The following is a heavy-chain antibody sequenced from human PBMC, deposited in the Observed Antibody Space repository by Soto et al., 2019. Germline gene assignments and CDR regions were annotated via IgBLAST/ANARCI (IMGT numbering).Heavy chain of an antibody. CDR2: ISAYNGNT. V-gene: IGHV1-18*01. CDR1: GYTFTSYG. D-gene: IGHD6-19*01. Sequence: GASVKVSCKASGYTFTSYGISWVRQAPGQGLEWMGWISAYNGNTNYAQKLQGRVTMTTDTSTSTAYMELRSLRSDDTAVYYCARDVAGAGTIQHTDWYFDLWGRGTLVTVSS. CDR3: ARDVAGAGTIQHTDWYFDL. J-gene: IGHJ2*01.